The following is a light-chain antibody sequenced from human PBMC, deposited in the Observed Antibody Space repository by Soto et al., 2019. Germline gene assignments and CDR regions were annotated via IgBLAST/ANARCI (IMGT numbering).Light chain of an antibody. V-gene: IGLV3-1*01. CDR1: TLGDKY. CDR2: QDS. Sequence: SYELTQPPSVSVSPGQTASITCSGDTLGDKYACWYQQKPGQSPVLVIYQDSKRPSGIPERFSGSNSGKTATLTISGTQAMDEADYYCQAWDSSVVVFGGGTKLTVL. CDR3: QAWDSSVVV. J-gene: IGLJ2*01.